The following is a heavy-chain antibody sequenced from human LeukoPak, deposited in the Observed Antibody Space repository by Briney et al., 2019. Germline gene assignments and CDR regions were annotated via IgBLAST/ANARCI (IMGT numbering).Heavy chain of an antibody. Sequence: SETLSLTCTVSGGSISSSSYYWGWIRQPPGKGLEWIGRIYTSGSTDYNPSLKSRVTISVDTSKNQFSLKLSSVTAADTAVYYCARQFYGVVDYWGQGTLVTVSS. V-gene: IGHV4-39*01. CDR2: IYTSGST. CDR1: GGSISSSSYY. J-gene: IGHJ4*02. CDR3: ARQFYGVVDY. D-gene: IGHD4-17*01.